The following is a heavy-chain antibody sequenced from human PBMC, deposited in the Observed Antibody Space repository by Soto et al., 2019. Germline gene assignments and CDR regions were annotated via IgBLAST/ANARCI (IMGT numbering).Heavy chain of an antibody. Sequence: PGESLKISCKGSGYSFTSYWIGWVRQMPGKGLEWMGIIYPGDSDTRYSPTFQGQVTISADKSISNAYLQWSSLKASDTAMYYCARHTDFWSGYYYYGMDVWGQGTTVTVSS. V-gene: IGHV5-51*01. D-gene: IGHD3-3*01. CDR2: IYPGDSDT. J-gene: IGHJ6*02. CDR3: ARHTDFWSGYYYYGMDV. CDR1: GYSFTSYW.